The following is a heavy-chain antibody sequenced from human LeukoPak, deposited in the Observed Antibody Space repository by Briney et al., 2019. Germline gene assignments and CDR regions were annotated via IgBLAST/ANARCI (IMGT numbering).Heavy chain of an antibody. CDR3: ARHNKTPTYYYGSGSYFDS. Sequence: PSETLSLTCTVPGGSLNTYYWSWIRQPPGKGLEWIGNIHYRGSPNCNPSLKSRVTISVDTSNNQFSLKLRSVTAADTAVYYCARHNKTPTYYYGSGSYFDSWGQGTLVTVSS. D-gene: IGHD3-10*01. CDR1: GGSLNTYY. J-gene: IGHJ4*02. V-gene: IGHV4-59*08. CDR2: IHYRGSP.